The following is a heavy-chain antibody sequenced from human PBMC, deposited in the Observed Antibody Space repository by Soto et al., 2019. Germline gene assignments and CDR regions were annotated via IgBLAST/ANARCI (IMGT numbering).Heavy chain of an antibody. CDR2: IWYDGGNK. CDR1: GFTFSNYG. Sequence: GGSLRLSCATSGFTFSNYGMHWVRQAPGKGLEWVAFIWYDGGNKYYAESVKGRFTISRDNSKNTLYLQMNSLRAEDTAVYYCARDGDVNTGFGKDYWGQGTLVTVSS. CDR3: ARDGDVNTGFGKDY. J-gene: IGHJ4*02. D-gene: IGHD3-16*01. V-gene: IGHV3-33*01.